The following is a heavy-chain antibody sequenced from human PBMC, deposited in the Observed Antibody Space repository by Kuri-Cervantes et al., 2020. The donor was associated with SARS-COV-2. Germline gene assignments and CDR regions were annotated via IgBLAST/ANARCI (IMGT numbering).Heavy chain of an antibody. Sequence: GESLKISCAASGFTFSSYAMHWGRQAPGKGLEWVAVISYDGSNKYYADSVKGRFTISRDNSKNTLYLQMNSLRAEDTAVYYCAWELLWPDAFDIWGQGTMVTVSS. CDR1: GFTFSSYA. D-gene: IGHD2-15*01. CDR3: AWELLWPDAFDI. V-gene: IGHV3-30-3*01. J-gene: IGHJ3*02. CDR2: ISYDGSNK.